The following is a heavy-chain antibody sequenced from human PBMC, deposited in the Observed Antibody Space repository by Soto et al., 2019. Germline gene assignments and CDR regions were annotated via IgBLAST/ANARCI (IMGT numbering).Heavy chain of an antibody. J-gene: IGHJ6*02. CDR2: IIPMTGTA. CDR3: AAKVGYCIRTRCYYPDYYGMDV. V-gene: IGHV1-69*12. D-gene: IGHD2-2*01. CDR1: GGTFSSYV. Sequence: QVQLVQSGAEVKKPRSSVKVSCKASGGTFSSYVISWVRQAPGQGLEWMGGIIPMTGTAKYAQQFQGRVTITADESTSTAYMELSSLRSDDTAVYHCAAKVGYCIRTRCYYPDYYGMDVWGQGTTVTVSS.